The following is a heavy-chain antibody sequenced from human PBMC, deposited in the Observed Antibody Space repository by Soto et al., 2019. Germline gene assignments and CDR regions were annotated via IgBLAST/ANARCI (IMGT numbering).Heavy chain of an antibody. CDR2: MSHSGGT. CDR1: GGFVSSGSYY. V-gene: IGHV4-34*01. CDR3: ARVERGTVTTVVDAFDI. Sequence: QVQLQQWGVGLLKPSETLSLTCAVYGGFVSSGSYYWSWIRQPPGKGLEWIGEMSHSGGTHFNPSLKSRVTISVDTSKNQFSLKMSSVTAADTALYYCARVERGTVTTVVDAFDIWGPGTMVTVSS. J-gene: IGHJ3*02. D-gene: IGHD1-1*01.